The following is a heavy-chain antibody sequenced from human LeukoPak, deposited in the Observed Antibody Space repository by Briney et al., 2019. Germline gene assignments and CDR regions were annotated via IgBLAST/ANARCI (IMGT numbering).Heavy chain of an antibody. V-gene: IGHV4-59*01. CDR2: IYYSGST. CDR1: GGSISSYY. D-gene: IGHD3-22*01. Sequence: SETLSLTCTVSGGSISSYYWSWIRQPPGKGLEWIGYIYYSGSTNYNPSLKSRVTISVDTSKNQFSLKLSSVTAADTAVYYCARETYYYDSSGRRNWFDPWGQGTLVTVSS. J-gene: IGHJ5*02. CDR3: ARETYYYDSSGRRNWFDP.